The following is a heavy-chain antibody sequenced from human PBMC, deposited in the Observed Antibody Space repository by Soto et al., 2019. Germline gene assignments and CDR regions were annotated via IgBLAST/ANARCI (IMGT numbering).Heavy chain of an antibody. V-gene: IGHV3-30*03. Sequence: WGTLRLSCIGSGFSFSSCGIQWGCQGPGKGLEWVAATTYDRRIKPYEDAVKGRFTISRHNSKNTLYLQMNTLRVEDTATYYCAGAPENPYFYYGLDVWGEGTTVTVSS. CDR3: AGAPENPYFYYGLDV. CDR2: TTYDRRIK. J-gene: IGHJ6*04. CDR1: GFSFSSCG.